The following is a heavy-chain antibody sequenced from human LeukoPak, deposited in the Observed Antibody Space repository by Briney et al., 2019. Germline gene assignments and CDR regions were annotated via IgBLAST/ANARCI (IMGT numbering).Heavy chain of an antibody. D-gene: IGHD3-22*01. V-gene: IGHV4-39*07. J-gene: IGHJ5*02. Sequence: SETLSLTCTVSGGSISSYYWGWIRQPPGKGLEWIGSIYYSGSTYYNPSLKSRVTISADTSKNQFSLKLSSVTAADTAVYYCARDYYDSSGYYFAGFDPWGQGTLVTVSS. CDR2: IYYSGST. CDR1: GGSISSYY. CDR3: ARDYYDSSGYYFAGFDP.